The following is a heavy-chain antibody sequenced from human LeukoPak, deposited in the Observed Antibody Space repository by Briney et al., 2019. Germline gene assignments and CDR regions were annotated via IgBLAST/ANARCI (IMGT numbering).Heavy chain of an antibody. J-gene: IGHJ4*02. CDR2: ISSSGSTI. V-gene: IGHV3-11*04. D-gene: IGHD2-2*01. Sequence: GGSLRLSCAASGFTFSDYYMSWIRQAPGKGLEWVSYISSSGSTIYYADSVKGRFTISRDNAKNSLYLQMNSLRAEDTAVYYCARARRSKYCSSTSCYFPDYWGQGTLVTVSS. CDR3: ARARRSKYCSSTSCYFPDY. CDR1: GFTFSDYY.